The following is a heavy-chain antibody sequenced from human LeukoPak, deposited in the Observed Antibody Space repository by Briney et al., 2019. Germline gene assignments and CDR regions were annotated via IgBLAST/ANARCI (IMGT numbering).Heavy chain of an antibody. V-gene: IGHV3-7*01. J-gene: IGHJ3*02. D-gene: IGHD3-9*01. CDR2: IKQDGSEK. CDR3: AKLPVGTYYDILTGYHTLDAFDI. CDR1: AFTFSHYW. Sequence: HAGGSLRLSCAASAFTFSHYWMSWVRQAPGKGLEWVANIKQDGSEKDYVDSVKGRFSISRDNAKNSLYLQMNSLRAEDTAVYYCAKLPVGTYYDILTGYHTLDAFDIWGQGTMVTVSS.